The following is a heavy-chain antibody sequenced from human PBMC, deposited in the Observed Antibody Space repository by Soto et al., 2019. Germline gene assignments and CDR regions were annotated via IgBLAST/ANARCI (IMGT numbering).Heavy chain of an antibody. J-gene: IGHJ1*01. D-gene: IGHD2-15*01. CDR1: GFTFGSYA. Sequence: GGSLRLSCAASGFTFGSYAMSWVRQAPGKWLEWVSAISGSGGSTYYADSVKGRFTISRDNSKNTLYLQMNSLRAEDTAVYYCAKDLNVVVVAATAEYFQHWGQGTLVTVSS. CDR3: AKDLNVVVVAATAEYFQH. V-gene: IGHV3-23*01. CDR2: ISGSGGST.